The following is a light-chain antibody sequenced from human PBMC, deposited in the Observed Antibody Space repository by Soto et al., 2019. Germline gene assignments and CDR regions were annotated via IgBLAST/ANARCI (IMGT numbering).Light chain of an antibody. CDR1: QTISSW. Sequence: DIQMTQSPSTLSGSVGDRVTITCRASQTISSWLAWYQQKPGKAPKLLIYDASSLESGVPSRFSGSASGTEFTLTITSLQPDDFGTYYCQEYNNNWAFGQGTKV. V-gene: IGKV1-5*01. CDR3: QEYNNNWA. CDR2: DAS. J-gene: IGKJ1*01.